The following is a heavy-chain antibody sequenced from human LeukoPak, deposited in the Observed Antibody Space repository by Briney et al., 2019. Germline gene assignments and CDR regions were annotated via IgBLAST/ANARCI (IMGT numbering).Heavy chain of an antibody. CDR3: ARSRTGGSLLGY. CDR2: ISGSGGST. D-gene: IGHD2-15*01. J-gene: IGHJ4*02. CDR1: GFTFSNYA. V-gene: IGHV3-23*01. Sequence: GGSLRLSCAASGFTFSNYAMNWVRQAPGKGLEWVSAISGSGGSTYYADSVKGRFTISRDNSKNTLYLQMNSLRAEDTAVYYCARSRTGGSLLGYWGQGTLVTVSS.